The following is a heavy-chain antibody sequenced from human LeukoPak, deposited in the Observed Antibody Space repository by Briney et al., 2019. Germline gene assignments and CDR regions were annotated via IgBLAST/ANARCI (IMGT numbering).Heavy chain of an antibody. Sequence: SETLSLTCAVYGGSFSGYYWNWIRQPPGKGLEWIGKVNHSGSPNYNPSLKSRSTISVDTSKNQSSLKLSSVTAADTAVYYCARGVWRFSGAFDIWGQGTMVTVSS. CDR3: ARGVWRFSGAFDI. CDR2: VNHSGSP. J-gene: IGHJ3*02. V-gene: IGHV4-34*01. D-gene: IGHD3-3*01. CDR1: GGSFSGYY.